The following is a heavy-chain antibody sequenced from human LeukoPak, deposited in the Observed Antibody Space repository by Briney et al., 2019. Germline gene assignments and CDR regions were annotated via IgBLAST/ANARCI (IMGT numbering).Heavy chain of an antibody. CDR1: GYSFTSYW. CDR3: ARQSSTTGTTSDAFDI. Sequence: GESLKISCKGSGYSFTSYWIGWVRQIPGKGLEWMGIIYPLDSDTRYTPSFQGQVTISADKSISTASPQWGSLRTSDTAMYYCARQSSTTGTTSDAFDIWGQGTMVTVSS. J-gene: IGHJ3*02. D-gene: IGHD1-1*01. CDR2: IYPLDSDT. V-gene: IGHV5-51*01.